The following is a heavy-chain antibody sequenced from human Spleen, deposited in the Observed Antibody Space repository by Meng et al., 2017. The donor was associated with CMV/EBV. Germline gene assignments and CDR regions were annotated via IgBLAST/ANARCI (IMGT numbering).Heavy chain of an antibody. J-gene: IGHJ4*02. CDR1: GFTFSSYA. D-gene: IGHD3-10*01. Sequence: GESLKISCAASGFTFSSYAMSWVRQAPGKGLEWVSVIYSGGSSTYYADSVKGRFTISRDNSKNTLYLQMNSLRAEDTAVYYCAKEGGSGSYYGFDYWGQGTLVTVSS. V-gene: IGHV3-23*03. CDR3: AKEGGSGSYYGFDY. CDR2: IYSGGSST.